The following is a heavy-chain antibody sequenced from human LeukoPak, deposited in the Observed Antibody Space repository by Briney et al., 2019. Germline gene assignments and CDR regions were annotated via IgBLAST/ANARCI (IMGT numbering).Heavy chain of an antibody. CDR1: GGSISSYY. CDR2: IYTSGST. V-gene: IGHV4-4*07. D-gene: IGHD6-19*01. Sequence: SETLSLTCTVSGGSISSYYWSWTRQPAGKGLEWIGRIYTSGSTNYNPSLKSRVTMSVDTSKNQFSLKLSSVTAADTAVYYCARGGSGSGWFPADYWGQGTLVTVSS. CDR3: ARGGSGSGWFPADY. J-gene: IGHJ4*02.